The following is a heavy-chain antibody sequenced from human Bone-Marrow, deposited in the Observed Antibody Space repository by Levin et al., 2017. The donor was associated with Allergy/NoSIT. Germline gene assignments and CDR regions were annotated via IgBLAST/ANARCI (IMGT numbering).Heavy chain of an antibody. CDR1: GDSISSAGYS. CDR2: KYPTGRT. CDR3: VRATGWYYFDY. Sequence: SETLSLTCAVSGDSISSAGYSWGWIRQPPGKGLEWIGYKYPTGRTYYNASLTSRVSIFVDRSKSHFSLEVNSVTAADTAVYYCVRATGWYYFDYWGQGILVTVSS. D-gene: IGHD6-19*01. J-gene: IGHJ4*02. V-gene: IGHV4-30-2*01.